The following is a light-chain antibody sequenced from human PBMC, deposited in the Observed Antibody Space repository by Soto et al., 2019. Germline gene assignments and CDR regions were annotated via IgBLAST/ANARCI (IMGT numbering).Light chain of an antibody. J-gene: IGKJ1*01. Sequence: IVLTQSPGTLSLSPGERATLSCRASQSVSSSYLAWYQQKPGQAPRLLIYGASSSATGIPDRFSGSGSATDFTIIISRLEPEDFAVYYCQQYGNSPKWTFGQGTKVEIK. CDR2: GAS. V-gene: IGKV3-20*01. CDR3: QQYGNSPKWT. CDR1: QSVSSSY.